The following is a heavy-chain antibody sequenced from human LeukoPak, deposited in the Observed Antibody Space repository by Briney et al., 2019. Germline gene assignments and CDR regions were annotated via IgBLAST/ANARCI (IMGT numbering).Heavy chain of an antibody. CDR3: ARVYGANSMRHFDL. CDR1: GFTVSNNY. D-gene: IGHD4-23*01. V-gene: IGHV3-53*01. J-gene: IGHJ2*01. CDR2: LYSGGAT. Sequence: GGSLRLSCAASGFTVSNNYMTWVRQAPGKGLEWLSSLYSGGATHYADSVKGRFFISRDDSEDTLYLEMNNLRAEDTAVYYCARVYGANSMRHFDLWGRGTLVSVSS.